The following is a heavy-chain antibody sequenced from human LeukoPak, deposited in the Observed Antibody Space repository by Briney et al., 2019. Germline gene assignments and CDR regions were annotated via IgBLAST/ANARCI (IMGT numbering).Heavy chain of an antibody. J-gene: IGHJ3*02. CDR1: GYSITSAYY. CDR3: ARAPWAYGNYVHAFDI. V-gene: IGHV4-38-2*02. D-gene: IGHD4-11*01. Sequence: SETLSLTCTVSGYSITSAYYWGWIRQPPGKGLEWIGSFFLKGSTYYNPSLKSRVTISVDTSKNHFSLKLTSVTAADTAVYYCARAPWAYGNYVHAFDIWGQGTMVTVSS. CDR2: FFLKGST.